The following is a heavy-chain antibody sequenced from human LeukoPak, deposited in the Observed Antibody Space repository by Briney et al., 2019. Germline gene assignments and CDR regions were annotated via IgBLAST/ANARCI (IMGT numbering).Heavy chain of an antibody. V-gene: IGHV6-1*01. J-gene: IGHJ4*02. Sequence: SQTLSLTCAISGDSVSSNSAAWNWIRQSPSRGLEWLGRTYYRSKWYNDYAVSVKSLITINPDTSKNQFSLQLNSVTPEDTAVYYCAREKRVLRYFDWLSTFDYWGQGTLVTVSS. D-gene: IGHD3-9*01. CDR2: TYYRSKWYN. CDR3: AREKRVLRYFDWLSTFDY. CDR1: GDSVSSNSAA.